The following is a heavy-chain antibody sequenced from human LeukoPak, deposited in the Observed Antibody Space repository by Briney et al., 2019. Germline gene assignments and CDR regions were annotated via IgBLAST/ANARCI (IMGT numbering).Heavy chain of an antibody. CDR1: GPSFTVNY. J-gene: IGHJ4*02. CDR2: ISNSGSYT. V-gene: IGHV3-11*03. Sequence: GGSLRLSCAPSGPSFTVNYIGCNRQAPGKGLEWVSYISNSGSYTNYPDSVKGRFTISGDNAKNSLHLQMNSLRDEDTAMYYCARTCRAGPGGHFDYWGQGTLVTVSS. D-gene: IGHD6-19*01. CDR3: ARTCRAGPGGHFDY.